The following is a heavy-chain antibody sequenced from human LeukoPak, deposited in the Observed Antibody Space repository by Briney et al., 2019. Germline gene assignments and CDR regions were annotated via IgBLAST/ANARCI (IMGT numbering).Heavy chain of an antibody. V-gene: IGHV4-34*01. J-gene: IGHJ3*02. D-gene: IGHD3-3*01. CDR3: ARGRRTYDFWSGYYDAFDI. Sequence: SETLSLTCAVHGGPFSGYYWSWIRQHPGKGLEWLGEIRNSGSTNCNPSLSSRVTISVDTSKNQFFLKVSSGPAADTAVYYCARGRRTYDFWSGYYDAFDIWGQGTMVTVSS. CDR2: IRNSGST. CDR1: GGPFSGYY.